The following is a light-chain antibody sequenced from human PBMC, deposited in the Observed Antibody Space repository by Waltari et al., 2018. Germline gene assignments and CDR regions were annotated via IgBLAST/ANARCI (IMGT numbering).Light chain of an antibody. CDR1: RAIANY. Sequence: EIQMTQSPSYLSASVGDRVTITCRARRAIANYLAWYQQKPGKIPSLLIYAASTLESGVPSRFSGSGSVTEFTLTISSLQPEDVAVYYCQKYNSDPYTFGQGTKLEIK. CDR2: AAS. V-gene: IGKV1-27*01. J-gene: IGKJ2*01. CDR3: QKYNSDPYT.